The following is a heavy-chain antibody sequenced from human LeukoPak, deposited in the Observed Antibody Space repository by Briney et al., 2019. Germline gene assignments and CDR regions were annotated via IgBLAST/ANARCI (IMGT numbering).Heavy chain of an antibody. V-gene: IGHV3-23*01. CDR3: AKSTLPAAGKAFDI. J-gene: IGHJ3*02. D-gene: IGHD6-13*01. CDR2: ISGSGGST. Sequence: GGSLRLSCAASGFTFSSYAMSWVRQAPGKGVEWVSGISGSGGSTYYADSVKGRFTIPRDNSKNTLYLQMNSLRAEDTAVYYCAKSTLPAAGKAFDIWGQGTMVTVSS. CDR1: GFTFSSYA.